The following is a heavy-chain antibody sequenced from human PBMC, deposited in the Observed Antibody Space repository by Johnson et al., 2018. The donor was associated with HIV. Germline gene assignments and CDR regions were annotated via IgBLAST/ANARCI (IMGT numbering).Heavy chain of an antibody. J-gene: IGHJ3*02. V-gene: IGHV3-66*02. Sequence: VQLVESGGGLVQPGGSLRLSCAASGFTFSSFAMSWVRQAPGKGLEWVSVIYSGGSTYYADSVRGRFTISRDNSRSTLFLEMINLRDEDTALYYCARDVAAAKMDAFDTWGQGTMVIVSS. CDR3: ARDVAAAKMDAFDT. CDR1: GFTFSSFA. D-gene: IGHD6-25*01. CDR2: IYSGGST.